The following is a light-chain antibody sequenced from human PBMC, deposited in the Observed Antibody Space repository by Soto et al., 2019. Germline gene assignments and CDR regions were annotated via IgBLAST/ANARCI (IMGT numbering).Light chain of an antibody. CDR1: QSIGSW. J-gene: IGKJ1*01. CDR2: KAS. CDR3: QQYGSYSPWT. V-gene: IGKV1-5*03. Sequence: DTQMTQSPSTLSASVGDRVTITCRASQSIGSWLAWYQQKPGKAPKLLIYKASSLESGVPSRFSGSGSGTEFTLTISSLQPDDFASYYCQQYGSYSPWTFGQGTKVEIK.